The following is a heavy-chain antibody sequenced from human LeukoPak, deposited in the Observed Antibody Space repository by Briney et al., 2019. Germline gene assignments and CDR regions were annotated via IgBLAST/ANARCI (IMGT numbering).Heavy chain of an antibody. CDR2: IIPMLGTP. J-gene: IGHJ4*02. D-gene: IGHD6-19*01. CDR1: GGTFSSYD. Sequence: ASVKLSCKASGGTFSSYDISWVRQAPGQGLEWMGGIIPMLGTPNYAQKFQGRVTITADKSTSTAYMELRSLRSDDTAVYYCARREQWLVGDDYWGQGTLVTVSS. CDR3: ARREQWLVGDDY. V-gene: IGHV1-69*06.